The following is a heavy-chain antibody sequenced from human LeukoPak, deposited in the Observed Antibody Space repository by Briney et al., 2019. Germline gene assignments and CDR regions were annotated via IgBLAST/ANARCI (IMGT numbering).Heavy chain of an antibody. J-gene: IGHJ6*04. D-gene: IGHD3-10*02. Sequence: AGGSLRLSCVASGFIFSNYEMMWVRQAPGKGLEWVSYISSSGMSIYYADSLKGRFTISRDNAKNSLYLQMNSLRAEDTAVYYCAELGITMIGGVWGKGTTVTISS. CDR3: AELGITMIGGV. CDR1: GFIFSNYE. CDR2: ISSSGMSI. V-gene: IGHV3-48*03.